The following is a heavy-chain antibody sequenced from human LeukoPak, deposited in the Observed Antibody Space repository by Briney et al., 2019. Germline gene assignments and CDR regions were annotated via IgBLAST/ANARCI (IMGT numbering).Heavy chain of an antibody. V-gene: IGHV3-48*04. CDR3: AGAYQDYYYYMDV. CDR2: ISSSSSTI. J-gene: IGHJ6*03. Sequence: PGGSLRLSCAASGFTFSSYSMNWVRQAPGKGLEWVSYISSSSSTIYYADSVKGRFTISRDNAKNSLYLQMNSLRAEDTAVYYCAGAYQDYYYYMDVWGKGTTVTVSS. CDR1: GFTFSSYS.